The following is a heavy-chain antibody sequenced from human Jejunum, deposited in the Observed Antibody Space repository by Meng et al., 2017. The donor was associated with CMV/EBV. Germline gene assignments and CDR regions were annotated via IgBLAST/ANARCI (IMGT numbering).Heavy chain of an antibody. D-gene: IGHD6-25*01. CDR1: GGSITDYA. J-gene: IGHJ4*02. CDR2: FYYTGSN. V-gene: IGHV4-4*07. CDR3: ARAAVDTGDFDL. Sequence: LLGSGPVPAEPSETPSTTFTVSGGSITDYAWSWIRQPAGKRLEWIGRFYYTGSNNYNPSLENRVTMSLDTSKNRFSLNLSSVTAADTAVYYCARAAVDTGDFDLWGLGILVTVSS.